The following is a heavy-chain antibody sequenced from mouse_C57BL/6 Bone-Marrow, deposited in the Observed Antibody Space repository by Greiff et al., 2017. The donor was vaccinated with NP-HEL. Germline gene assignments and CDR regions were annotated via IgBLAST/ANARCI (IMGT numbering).Heavy chain of an antibody. CDR2: RSNLAYSI. Sequence: EVKLVGSGGGLVQPGGALKLSCAASGFTFSDYGMAWVRQAPKKGAGWGAFRSNLAYSIYYADTATGRFTISRENAKNTLYLEMSSLRSEDTAMYYCARHSLGSFAYWGQGTLVTVSA. V-gene: IGHV5-15*01. J-gene: IGHJ3*01. CDR3: ARHSLGSFAY. CDR1: GFTFSDYG.